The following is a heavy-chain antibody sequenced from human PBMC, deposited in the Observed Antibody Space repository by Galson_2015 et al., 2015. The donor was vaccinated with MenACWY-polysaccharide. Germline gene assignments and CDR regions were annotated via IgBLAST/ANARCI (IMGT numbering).Heavy chain of an antibody. J-gene: IGHJ5*02. Sequence: SVKVSCKASGYSLTSYAMHWVRQAPGQRLEWMGWINAGNGNTKYSQKFQGRVTITRDTSASTAYMELGSLRSEDMAVYYCARGYSGSSLNWFDPWGQGTLDTVSS. D-gene: IGHD1-26*01. CDR1: GYSLTSYA. CDR2: INAGNGNT. V-gene: IGHV1-3*01. CDR3: ARGYSGSSLNWFDP.